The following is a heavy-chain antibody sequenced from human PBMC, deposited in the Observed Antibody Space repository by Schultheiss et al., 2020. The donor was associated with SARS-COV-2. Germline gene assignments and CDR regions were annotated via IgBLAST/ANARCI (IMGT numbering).Heavy chain of an antibody. D-gene: IGHD3-3*01. Sequence: ASVKVSCKVSGYTFSSYGISWVRQAPGQGLEWMGWIAGYNGDTKYAQNLQGRITMTTDTSTSTAYMVLRSLRSDDTAVYYSAIHHSRFLAWLFQGVMSFDSCGHGPLFTVSS. CDR3: AIHHSRFLAWLFQGVMSFDS. CDR2: IAGYNGDT. CDR1: GYTFSSYG. V-gene: IGHV1-18*01. J-gene: IGHJ4*01.